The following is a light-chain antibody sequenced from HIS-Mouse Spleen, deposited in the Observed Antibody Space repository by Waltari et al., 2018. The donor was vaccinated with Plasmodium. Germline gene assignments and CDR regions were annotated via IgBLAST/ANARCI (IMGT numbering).Light chain of an antibody. CDR1: SRAVGSYNL. Sequence: QSALTQPASVSGSPGQSITISCTGTSRAVGSYNLVSWYQHHPGKAPKLMIYEGSKRPSGVSNRFSGSKSGNTASLTISGLQAEDEADYYCCSYAGSSTYVFGTGTKVTVL. CDR2: EGS. CDR3: CSYAGSSTYV. J-gene: IGLJ1*01. V-gene: IGLV2-23*01.